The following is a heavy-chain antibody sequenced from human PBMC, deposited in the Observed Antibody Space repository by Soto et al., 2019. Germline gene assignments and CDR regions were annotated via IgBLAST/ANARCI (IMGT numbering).Heavy chain of an antibody. Sequence: GGSLRLSYAASGFTFSSYAMSWVRQAPGKGLEWVSAISGSGGSTYYADSVKGRFTISRDNSKNTLYLQMSSLRAEDTAVYYCAKILSSYYDYVWGSYRPNWFDPSGQGTLVTVSS. J-gene: IGHJ5*02. V-gene: IGHV3-23*01. CDR1: GFTFSSYA. CDR3: AKILSSYYDYVWGSYRPNWFDP. D-gene: IGHD3-16*02. CDR2: ISGSGGST.